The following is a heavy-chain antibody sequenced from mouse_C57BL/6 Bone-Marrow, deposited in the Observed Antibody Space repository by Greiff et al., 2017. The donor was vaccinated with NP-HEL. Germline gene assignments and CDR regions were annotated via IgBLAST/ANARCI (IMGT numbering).Heavy chain of an antibody. V-gene: IGHV1-69*01. CDR2: IDPSDSYT. Sequence: VQLQQPGAELVMPGASVKLSCKASGYTFTSYWMHWVKQRPGQGLEWIGEIDPSDSYTNYNQKFKGKSTLTVDKSSSTAYMQLSSLTSEDSAVYYCARGGPLNGYFDYWGQGTTLTVSS. J-gene: IGHJ2*01. D-gene: IGHD1-3*01. CDR3: ARGGPLNGYFDY. CDR1: GYTFTSYW.